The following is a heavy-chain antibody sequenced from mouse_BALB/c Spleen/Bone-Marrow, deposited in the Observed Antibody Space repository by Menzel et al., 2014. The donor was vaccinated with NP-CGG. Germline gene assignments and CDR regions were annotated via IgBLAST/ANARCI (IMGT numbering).Heavy chain of an antibody. CDR3: ARQGGYDWYFDV. Sequence: EVKLVESGGGLVKPGGSLKLSCAASGFAFSSYDMSWVRQTPEKRLEWVATISSGGSYTYYPDSVKGRFTISRDNARNTLYLQMSSLRSEDTALYYCARQGGYDWYFDVWGAGTTVTVSS. CDR1: GFAFSSYD. J-gene: IGHJ1*01. V-gene: IGHV5-9*02. D-gene: IGHD2-2*01. CDR2: ISSGGSYT.